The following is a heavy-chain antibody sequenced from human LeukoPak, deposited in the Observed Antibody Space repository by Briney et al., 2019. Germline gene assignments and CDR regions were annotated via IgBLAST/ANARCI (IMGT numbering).Heavy chain of an antibody. CDR3: AAELYSGTYGRCCSFAF. J-gene: IGHJ4*02. Sequence: SVKVSCKASGFTFSNSAMQWLRQARGQRLEWIGWIIVGSGKTHYAQNLQERITITRDMSTNTAYMELSSLQSEDTAVYYCAAELYSGTYGRCCSFAFWGQGTLVTVSS. CDR2: IIVGSGKT. V-gene: IGHV1-58*02. D-gene: IGHD1-26*01. CDR1: GFTFSNSA.